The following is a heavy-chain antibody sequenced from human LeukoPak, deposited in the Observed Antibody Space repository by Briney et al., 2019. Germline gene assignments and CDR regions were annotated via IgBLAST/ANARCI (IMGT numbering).Heavy chain of an antibody. V-gene: IGHV4-59*01. D-gene: IGHD6-13*01. CDR2: KYYSGST. CDR1: GDSISSYY. CDR3: ARVRYSSSGKYYFDY. Sequence: SETLSLTCTVSGDSISSYYWSWIRQPPGRGLEWIGYKYYSGSTNYNPSLKSRVTISMGTSKDQFSLKLSSVTAADTAVYYCARVRYSSSGKYYFDYWGQGTLVTVSS. J-gene: IGHJ4*02.